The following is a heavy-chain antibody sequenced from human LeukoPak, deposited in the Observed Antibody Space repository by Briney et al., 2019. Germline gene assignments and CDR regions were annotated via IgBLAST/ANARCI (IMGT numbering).Heavy chain of an antibody. CDR2: ISSNGGST. Sequence: HPGGSLRLSCAASGFTFSSYGMHWVRQAPGKGLEYVSAISSNGGSTYYANSVKGRFTISRDNSKNTLYLQMGSLRAEDMAVYYCARDMQTYSSSWYYFDYWGQGTLVTVSS. CDR1: GFTFSSYG. D-gene: IGHD6-13*01. CDR3: ARDMQTYSSSWYYFDY. V-gene: IGHV3-64*01. J-gene: IGHJ4*02.